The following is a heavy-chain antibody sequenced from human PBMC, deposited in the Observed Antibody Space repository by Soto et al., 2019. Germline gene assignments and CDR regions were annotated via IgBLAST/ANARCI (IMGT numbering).Heavy chain of an antibody. CDR1: GGSISSSSYY. Sequence: SETLSLTCTVSGGSISSSSYYWGWIRQPPGKGLEWIGCIHYSGSTYYNPSLRSRVTSSVDTSKNQFSLKVTSVTAADTAVYYCARRLFTSTWPSYFDYWGQGTPVTVSS. J-gene: IGHJ4*02. D-gene: IGHD6-13*01. CDR3: ARRLFTSTWPSYFDY. V-gene: IGHV4-39*01. CDR2: IHYSGST.